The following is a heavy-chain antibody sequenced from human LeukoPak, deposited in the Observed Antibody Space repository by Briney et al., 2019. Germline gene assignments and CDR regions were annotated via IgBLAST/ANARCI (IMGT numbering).Heavy chain of an antibody. D-gene: IGHD3-22*01. V-gene: IGHV3-23*01. Sequence: LTGGSLRLSCAASGFTFSSYAMSWVRQAPGKGLEWVSAISGSGGSTYYADSVKGRFTISRDNSKNTLYLQMNSLRAEDTAVYYCAKGAADYYDSSGYYGFDYWGRGTLVTVSS. CDR3: AKGAADYYDSSGYYGFDY. CDR2: ISGSGGST. J-gene: IGHJ4*02. CDR1: GFTFSSYA.